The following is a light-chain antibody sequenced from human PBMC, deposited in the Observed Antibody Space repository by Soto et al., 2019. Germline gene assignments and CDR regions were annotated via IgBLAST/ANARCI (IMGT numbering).Light chain of an antibody. CDR1: SDDVGGYNY. J-gene: IGLJ2*01. V-gene: IGLV2-14*01. Sequence: QSALTQPASVSGSPGQSITISCTGTSDDVGGYNYVSWYQQHPGKAPKLMIFEVNNRPSGVSNRFSGSRSGNTASLTISGLQAEDEADYYCSSYRSGNPLVVFGGVTTLTVL. CDR2: EVN. CDR3: SSYRSGNPLVV.